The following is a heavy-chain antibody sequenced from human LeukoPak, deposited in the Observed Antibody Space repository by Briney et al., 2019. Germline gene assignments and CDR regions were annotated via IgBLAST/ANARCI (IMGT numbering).Heavy chain of an antibody. J-gene: IGHJ6*02. D-gene: IGHD3-3*01. CDR3: ARDWTIFGNYYYYGMDV. CDR2: INHSGST. V-gene: IGHV4-34*01. CDR1: GGSFSGYY. Sequence: SETLSLTCAVYGGSFSGYYWSWIRQPPGKGLEWIGEINHSGSTNYNPSLKSRVTISVDTSKNQFSLKLSSVTAADTAVYYCARDWTIFGNYYYYGMDVWGQGTTVTVSS.